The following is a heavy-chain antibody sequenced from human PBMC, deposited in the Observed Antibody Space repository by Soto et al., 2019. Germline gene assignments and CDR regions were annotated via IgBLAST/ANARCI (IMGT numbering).Heavy chain of an antibody. D-gene: IGHD5-12*01. J-gene: IGHJ4*02. CDR2: IVPIVDTS. V-gene: IGHV1-69*12. CDR1: GGTFSSYA. Sequence: QVPLVQSGAEVRQPASSVKVSCKTSGGTFSSYAITWVRQAPGQGLEWMGGIVPIVDTSTYAQKFQGRVTITADESTSTDYMELSSLRSDDTAVYYCVRVVAIPGYPVNWGQGTLVTVSS. CDR3: VRVVAIPGYPVN.